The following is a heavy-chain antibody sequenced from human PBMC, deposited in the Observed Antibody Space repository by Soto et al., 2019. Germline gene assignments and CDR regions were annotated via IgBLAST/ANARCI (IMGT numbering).Heavy chain of an antibody. J-gene: IGHJ6*02. CDR2: INPENGDT. CDR3: TRVWTEIPPHYYGLED. V-gene: IGHV1-3*01. D-gene: IGHD1-1*01. Sequence: QVQLVQSGAEVKKPGASVKVSCKTSGYTFTKYAIHWVRQAPGRGLEWMGWINPENGDTTFSEEFQGRLTLTRDTSATTGYRQLSSLRSEDTAMYYCTRVWTEIPPHYYGLEDWGQGTAVTVSS. CDR1: GYTFTKYA.